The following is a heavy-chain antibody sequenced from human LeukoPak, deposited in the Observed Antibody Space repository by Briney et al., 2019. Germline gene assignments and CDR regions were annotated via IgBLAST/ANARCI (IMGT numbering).Heavy chain of an antibody. CDR1: GGSFSGYY. Sequence: SETLSLTCAVYGGSFSGYYWSWIRQPPGKGLEWIGEINHSGSTNYNPSLKSRVTISVDTSKNQFSLKLSSVTAADTAVYYCARGLLSSSWNLYNWFDPRGQGTLVTVSS. CDR2: INHSGST. J-gene: IGHJ5*02. CDR3: ARGLLSSSWNLYNWFDP. V-gene: IGHV4-34*01. D-gene: IGHD6-13*01.